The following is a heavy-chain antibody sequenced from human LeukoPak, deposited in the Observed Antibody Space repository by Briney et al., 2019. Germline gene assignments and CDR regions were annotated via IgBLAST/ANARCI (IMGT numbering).Heavy chain of an antibody. Sequence: PGGSLKLSCAASGFTFSSYAMSWVRQPPGKGLEWVSGISGSGDNTYYADSVKGRFTISRDNSKKTLYLQMNSLRAEDTAVYYCARDGRVVWFGGLWFDYWGQGTLVTVSS. V-gene: IGHV3-23*01. CDR1: GFTFSSYA. CDR2: ISGSGDNT. CDR3: ARDGRVVWFGGLWFDY. D-gene: IGHD3-10*01. J-gene: IGHJ4*02.